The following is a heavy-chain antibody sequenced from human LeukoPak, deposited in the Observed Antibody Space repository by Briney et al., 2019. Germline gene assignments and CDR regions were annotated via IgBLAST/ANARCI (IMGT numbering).Heavy chain of an antibody. D-gene: IGHD2-15*01. CDR2: IYYSGST. J-gene: IGHJ4*02. CDR1: GGSINSYY. Sequence: SETLSLTCTVSGGSINSYYWSWIRQPPGKGLEWIGCIYYSGSTNYNPSLKSRVTISVDTSKNQFSLKLSSVTAADTAVYYCARYYCSGGICYHFDYWGQGTLVTVSS. CDR3: ARYYCSGGICYHFDY. V-gene: IGHV4-59*01.